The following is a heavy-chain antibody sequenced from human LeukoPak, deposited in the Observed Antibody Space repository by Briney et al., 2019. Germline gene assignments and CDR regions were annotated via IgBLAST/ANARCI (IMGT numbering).Heavy chain of an antibody. CDR1: GFTFSSYA. CDR3: ARDLLDGGTGDYFFDY. Sequence: GGSLRLSCAASGFTFSSYAMSWVRQAPGKGLEWVSAISGSGGSTYYADSVKGRFTISRDNSKNTLYLQMNSLRAEDTAVYYCARDLLDGGTGDYFFDYWGQGTLVSVSS. J-gene: IGHJ4*02. V-gene: IGHV3-23*01. D-gene: IGHD2-21*02. CDR2: ISGSGGST.